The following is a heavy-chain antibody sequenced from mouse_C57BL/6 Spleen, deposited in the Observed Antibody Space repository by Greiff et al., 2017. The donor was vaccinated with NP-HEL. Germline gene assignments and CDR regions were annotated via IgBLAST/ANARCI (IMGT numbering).Heavy chain of an antibody. CDR3: ARTITTVVATPYYFDY. J-gene: IGHJ2*01. CDR2: INPSSGYT. Sequence: QVQLQQSGAELAKPGASVKLSCKASGYTFTSYWMHWVKQRPGQGLEWIGYINPSSGYTKYNQKFKDKATLTADKSSSTAYMQLSSLTYEDSAVYYCARTITTVVATPYYFDYWGQGTTLTVSS. D-gene: IGHD1-1*01. V-gene: IGHV1-7*01. CDR1: GYTFTSYW.